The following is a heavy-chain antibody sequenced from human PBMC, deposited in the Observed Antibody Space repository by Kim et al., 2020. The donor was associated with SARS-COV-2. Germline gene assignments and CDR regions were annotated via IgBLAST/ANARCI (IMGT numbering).Heavy chain of an antibody. D-gene: IGHD6-13*01. CDR1: GFTFSDYY. CDR2: ISSSSSYT. V-gene: IGHV3-11*05. CDR3: ARDLGYSSLGMDV. J-gene: IGHJ6*02. Sequence: GGSLRLSCAASGFTFSDYYMSWIRQAPGKGLEWVSYISSSSSYTNYADSVKGRFTISRDNAKNSLYLQMNSLRAEDTAVYYCARDLGYSSLGMDVWGQGTTVTVSS.